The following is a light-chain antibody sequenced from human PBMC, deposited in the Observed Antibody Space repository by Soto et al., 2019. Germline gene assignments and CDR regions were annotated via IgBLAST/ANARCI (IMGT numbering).Light chain of an antibody. Sequence: EIVMTQSPATLSVSPGERATLSCRACQSVSSYLAWYQQKPGQAPRLLIYGASTRATGIPARFSGSGSGTEFTLTISSLQSEDFAVYYCQQYHNWPPLTFGGGTKVEIK. CDR3: QQYHNWPPLT. J-gene: IGKJ4*01. CDR2: GAS. CDR1: QSVSSY. V-gene: IGKV3-15*01.